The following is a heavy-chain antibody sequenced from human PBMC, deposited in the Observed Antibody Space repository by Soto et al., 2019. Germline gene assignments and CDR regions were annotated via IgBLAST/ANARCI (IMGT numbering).Heavy chain of an antibody. D-gene: IGHD3-22*01. CDR3: ARTYDGSGPNSGGYAFDI. J-gene: IGHJ3*02. Sequence: QVQLQESGPGLVKPSETLSLTCSVSGGSISSYYWSWIRQPPGKGLEWIAYIYYSGTSYNPSLKSRVSRSLDTSKNQFSLKLSSVTAADTAVYYCARTYDGSGPNSGGYAFDIWGQGTMVTASS. CDR2: IYYSGT. V-gene: IGHV4-59*01. CDR1: GGSISSYY.